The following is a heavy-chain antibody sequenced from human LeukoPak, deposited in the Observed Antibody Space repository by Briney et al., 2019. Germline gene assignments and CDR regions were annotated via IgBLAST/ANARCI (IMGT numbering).Heavy chain of an antibody. D-gene: IGHD3-10*01. CDR2: IKSKTDGGTT. J-gene: IGHJ4*02. CDR3: TTGGSRDY. Sequence: GGSLRLSCAASGFTLTNASLSWVRQAPGKGLEWVGRIKSKTDGGTTDYGAPVKGRFTVSRDDSKTTLYLQMNSLKTEDTAVYYCTTGGSRDYWGQGTLVTVSS. CDR1: GFTLTNAS. V-gene: IGHV3-15*01.